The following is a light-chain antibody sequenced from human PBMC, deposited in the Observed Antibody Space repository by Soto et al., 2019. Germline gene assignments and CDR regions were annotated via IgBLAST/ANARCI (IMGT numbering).Light chain of an antibody. CDR3: LQDYNYPRT. J-gene: IGKJ1*01. CDR2: AAS. CDR1: QAIGND. Sequence: AIQMTQSTSSLSASVGDRVTITCRASQAIGNDLGWYQHKPGKAPKLLIYAASSLQGGVPSRFSGSGSGTDFTLTISSLQPEDFATYYCLQDYNYPRTFGQGTKVEIK. V-gene: IGKV1-6*01.